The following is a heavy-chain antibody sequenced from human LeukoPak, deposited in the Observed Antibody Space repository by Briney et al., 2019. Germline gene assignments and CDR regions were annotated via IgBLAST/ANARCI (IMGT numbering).Heavy chain of an antibody. J-gene: IGHJ4*02. CDR2: ISAYSGKK. CDR1: GCTFSSYG. CDR3: ARDWLRYCSGGSCPFDY. Sequence: ASVKVSCKASGCTFSSYGISWVRQAPGQGVEWRGWISAYSGKKNNAKKLQGRVTMTTATSTSTAYIELRSLRSDDTAVYYCARDWLRYCSGGSCPFDYWGQRTLVTVSS. V-gene: IGHV1-18*01. D-gene: IGHD2-15*01.